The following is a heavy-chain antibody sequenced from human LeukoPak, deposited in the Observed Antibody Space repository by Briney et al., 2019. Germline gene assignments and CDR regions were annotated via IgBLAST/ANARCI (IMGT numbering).Heavy chain of an antibody. J-gene: IGHJ4*02. V-gene: IGHV1-46*01. CDR3: ARDPSIAAYFDY. CDR1: GYTFTAYY. Sequence: GASVKVSCKASGYTFTAYYIHWVRQAPGQGLEWMGWINPSGGSTSYAQKFQGRVTMTRDTSTSTVYMELSSLRSEDTAVYYCARDPSIAAYFDYWGQGTLVTVSS. CDR2: INPSGGST. D-gene: IGHD6-25*01.